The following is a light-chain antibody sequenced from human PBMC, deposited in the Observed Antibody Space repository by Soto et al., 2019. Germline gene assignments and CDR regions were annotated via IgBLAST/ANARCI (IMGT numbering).Light chain of an antibody. J-gene: IGKJ1*01. V-gene: IGKV3-20*01. Sequence: EIVLTQSPGTLSLSPGERATLSCRASQSFSSSFLAWYQQKPGQAPRLLIYGACSRATGIPDRFSGSGSGTDFSLTISRLEPEDFAVYYCQQYGSSSWTFGQGTKVEIK. CDR2: GAC. CDR3: QQYGSSSWT. CDR1: QSFSSSF.